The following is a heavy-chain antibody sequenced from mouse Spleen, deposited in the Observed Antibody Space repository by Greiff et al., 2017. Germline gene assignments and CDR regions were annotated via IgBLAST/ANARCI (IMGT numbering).Heavy chain of an antibody. D-gene: IGHD1-1*01. J-gene: IGHJ3*01. V-gene: IGHV1-15*01. Sequence: QVQLQQSGAELVRPGASVTLSCKASGYTFTDYEMHWVKQTPVHGLEWIGAIDPETGGTAYNQKFKGKAILTADKSSSTAYMELRSLTSEDSAVYYCTRSYYGGGAWFAYWGQGTLVTVSA. CDR2: IDPETGGT. CDR3: TRSYYGGGAWFAY. CDR1: GYTFTDYE.